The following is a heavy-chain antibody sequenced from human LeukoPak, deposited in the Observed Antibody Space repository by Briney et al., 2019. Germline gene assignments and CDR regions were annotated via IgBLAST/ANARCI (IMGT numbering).Heavy chain of an antibody. J-gene: IGHJ2*01. CDR2: INSDGSST. D-gene: IGHD4-17*01. CDR1: GFTFSSYW. V-gene: IGHV3-74*01. CDR3: ARDDYADYGYWYFNL. Sequence: PGGSLRLSCAASGFTFSSYWMHWVRQAPGKGLVWVSRINSDGSSTSYADSVKGRFTISRDNAKNTLYLQMNSLRAEDTAVYYCARDDYADYGYWYFNLWGRGTLVTVSS.